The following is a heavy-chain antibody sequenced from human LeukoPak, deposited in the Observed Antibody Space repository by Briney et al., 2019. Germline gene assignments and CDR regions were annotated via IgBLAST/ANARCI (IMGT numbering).Heavy chain of an antibody. CDR3: SRDEGWEQFKH. J-gene: IGHJ1*01. CDR2: LYSAGNT. V-gene: IGHV3-66*01. D-gene: IGHD1/OR15-1a*01. Sequence: SGGSLRLSGAASGFTFSSYWMSWVRQPPGRGLEWVAQLYSAGNTYYADSVKGRFTISRDDAKNTLFLQMNNLRVEDTAVYYCSRDEGWEQFKHWGQGTLVTVSS. CDR1: GFTFSSYW.